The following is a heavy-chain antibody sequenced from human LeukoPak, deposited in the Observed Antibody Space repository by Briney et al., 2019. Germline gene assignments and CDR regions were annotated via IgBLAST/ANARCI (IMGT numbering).Heavy chain of an antibody. D-gene: IGHD6-13*01. Sequence: EPSETLSLTCTVSGGSISSYYWSWIRQPAGKGLEWIGRIYTSGSTNYNPSLKSRVTMSVDTSKNQFSLKLSSVTAADTAVYYCARRLYGPVAAAGTGWFDPWGQGTLVTVSS. J-gene: IGHJ5*02. CDR3: ARRLYGPVAAAGTGWFDP. CDR1: GGSISSYY. CDR2: IYTSGST. V-gene: IGHV4-4*07.